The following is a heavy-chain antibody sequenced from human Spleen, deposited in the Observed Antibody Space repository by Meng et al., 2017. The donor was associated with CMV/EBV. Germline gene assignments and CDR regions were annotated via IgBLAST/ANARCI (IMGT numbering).Heavy chain of an antibody. CDR2: ISYDENET. CDR1: GFPFSDYS. J-gene: IGHJ4*02. CDR3: ARDGDYDFWSGYYDY. V-gene: IGHV3-30*04. Sequence: GESLKISCAASGFPFSDYSMHWVRQAPGKGLEWLAVISYDENETYHADSMKGRFTISRDNSKNTLYLQMNSLRAEDTAVYYCARDGDYDFWSGYYDYWGQGTLVTVSS. D-gene: IGHD3-3*01.